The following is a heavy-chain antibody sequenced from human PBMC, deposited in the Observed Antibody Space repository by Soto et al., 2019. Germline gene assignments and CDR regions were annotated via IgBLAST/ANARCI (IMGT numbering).Heavy chain of an antibody. V-gene: IGHV3-15*01. CDR3: TTTITIFGVVMMGDV. CDR1: GFTFSNAW. CDR2: IKSKTDGGTT. J-gene: IGHJ6*04. D-gene: IGHD3-3*01. Sequence: GGSLRLSCAASGFTFSNAWMSWVRQAPGKGLEWVGRIKSKTDGGTTDYAAPVKGRFTISRDDSKNTLYLQMNSLKTEDTAVYYCTTTITIFGVVMMGDVWGKGTTVTVSS.